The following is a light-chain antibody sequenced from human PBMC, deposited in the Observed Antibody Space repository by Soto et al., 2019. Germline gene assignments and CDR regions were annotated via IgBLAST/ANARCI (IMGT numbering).Light chain of an antibody. V-gene: IGKV3-15*01. CDR3: QQYNNWPPYT. J-gene: IGKJ2*01. CDR1: QSVSSN. CDR2: GAS. Sequence: EIVMTQSQATLSVSPGDRASLSCRASQSVSSNLAWYQQKPGQAPRLILYGASTRATGIPARFSGSGSGTEFTLTISSLQSEDFAVYYCQQYNNWPPYTFGQGTKLEIK.